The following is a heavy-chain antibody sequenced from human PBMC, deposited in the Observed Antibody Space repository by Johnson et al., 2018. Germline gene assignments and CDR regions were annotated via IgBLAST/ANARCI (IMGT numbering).Heavy chain of an antibody. V-gene: IGHV4-59*01. CDR3: VRSAVPGYYFYGLDV. D-gene: IGHD4-17*01. CDR2: VFHSGPT. CDR1: GGSIDRSY. J-gene: IGHJ6*02. Sequence: QVQLQESGPGLVKASETLSLTCPVSGGSIDRSYWNWIRQSPRRGLEWIGSVFHSGPTSFNPSLSGRFTLSVDPSKKEFSLKLTPVTVADTAIYYCVRSAVPGYYFYGLDVWGQGTTVAVSS.